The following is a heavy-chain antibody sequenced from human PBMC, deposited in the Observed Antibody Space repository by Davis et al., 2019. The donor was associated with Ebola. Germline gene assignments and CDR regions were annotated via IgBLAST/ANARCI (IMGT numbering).Heavy chain of an antibody. J-gene: IGHJ6*02. CDR2: IIPIFGTA. CDR1: GGTFSSYA. V-gene: IGHV1-69*06. Sequence: AASVKVSCKASGGTFSSYAISWVRQAPGQGLEWMGGIIPIFGTANYAQKFQGRVTITADKSTSTAYMELSSLRSEDTAVYYCSKHGDLYGSGRYYIYYYYYGMDVWGQGTTVTVSS. CDR3: SKHGDLYGSGRYYIYYYYYGMDV. D-gene: IGHD3-10*01.